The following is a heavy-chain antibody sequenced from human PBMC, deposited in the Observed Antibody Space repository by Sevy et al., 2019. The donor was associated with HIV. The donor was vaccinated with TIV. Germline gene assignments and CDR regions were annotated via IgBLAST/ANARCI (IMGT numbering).Heavy chain of an antibody. V-gene: IGHV3-7*01. CDR1: GFSFSRYW. CDR2: IKQDGSEK. D-gene: IGHD3-22*01. J-gene: IGHJ4*02. CDR3: ARDKSLDYDSSGNLDY. Sequence: GGSLRLSCEASGFSFSRYWMSWVRQTPEKGLEWVANIKQDGSEKTYVDSVKGRFTISRDNAKNSLYLQMNSLRAEDTAVYYCARDKSLDYDSSGNLDYWGQGTLVTVSS.